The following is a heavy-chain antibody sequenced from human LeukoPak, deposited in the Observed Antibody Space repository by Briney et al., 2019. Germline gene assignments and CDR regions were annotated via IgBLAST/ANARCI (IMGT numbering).Heavy chain of an antibody. CDR3: ARNLGIAAARWDY. V-gene: IGHV1/OR15-3*01. D-gene: IGHD6-13*01. Sequence: ASVKVSCKASGYTFTGYYMHWVRQAPGQGLEWMGWINAGNGNTKYSQKFQGRVTITTDTSTSTAYMELRSLRSDDTAVYYCARNLGIAAARWDYWGQGTLVTVSS. CDR1: GYTFTGYY. J-gene: IGHJ4*02. CDR2: INAGNGNT.